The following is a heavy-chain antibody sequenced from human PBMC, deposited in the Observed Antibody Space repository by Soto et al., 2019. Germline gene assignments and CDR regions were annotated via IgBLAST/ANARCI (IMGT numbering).Heavy chain of an antibody. J-gene: IGHJ4*02. V-gene: IGHV4-59*01. CDR2: IYYSGST. CDR1: GGSISSYY. CDR3: ARDRQFREFHFNY. Sequence: TLSLTCTVSGGSISSYYWSWIRQPPGKGLEWIGYIYYSGSTNYNPSLKSRVTISVDTSKNQFSLKLSSVTAADTAAYYCARDRQFREFHFNYWGEGSLVTVSS. D-gene: IGHD3-10*01.